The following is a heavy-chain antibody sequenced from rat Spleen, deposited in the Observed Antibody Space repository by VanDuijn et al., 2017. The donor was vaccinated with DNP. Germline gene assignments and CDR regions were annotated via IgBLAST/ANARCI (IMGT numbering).Heavy chain of an antibody. CDR2: IWSGGST. J-gene: IGHJ1*01. CDR3: TREDYNNYWYFDF. Sequence: QVQLRESGPGLVQPSQTLSLVCTVSGFSLTIYHVHWVRQPPGKGLEWVGAIWSGGSTDYNSALKSRLSISRDTSKSQVFLKMNSLQTEDTAIYFCTREDYNNYWYFDFWGPGTMVTVSS. D-gene: IGHD1-10*01. V-gene: IGHV2-15*01. CDR1: GFSLTIYH.